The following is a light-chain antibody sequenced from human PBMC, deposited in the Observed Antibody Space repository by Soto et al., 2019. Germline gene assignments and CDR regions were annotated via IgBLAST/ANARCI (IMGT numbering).Light chain of an antibody. CDR1: QSVSSSY. Sequence: EIMLTQSPGTLSLSPGERATLSCRASQSVSSSYLAWYQQKPGQAPRLLIYGASSRATGIPDRFSGSGSGTDFTLTISRLEPDDFATYYCQQYWAFGQGAKVDI. CDR2: GAS. J-gene: IGKJ1*01. CDR3: QQYWA. V-gene: IGKV3-20*01.